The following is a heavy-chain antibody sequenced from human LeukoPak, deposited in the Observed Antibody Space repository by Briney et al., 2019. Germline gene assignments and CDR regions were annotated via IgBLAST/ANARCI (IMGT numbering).Heavy chain of an antibody. CDR2: IIPIFGTA. J-gene: IGHJ4*02. CDR3: ARGSTVMSNFDY. V-gene: IGHV1-69*13. Sequence: VASVKVSCKASGYTFTSYAISWVRQAPGQGLEWMGGIIPIFGTANYAQKFQGRVTITADESTSTAYMELSSLRSEDTAVYYCARGSTVMSNFDYWGQGTLVTVSS. CDR1: GYTFTSYA. D-gene: IGHD4-11*01.